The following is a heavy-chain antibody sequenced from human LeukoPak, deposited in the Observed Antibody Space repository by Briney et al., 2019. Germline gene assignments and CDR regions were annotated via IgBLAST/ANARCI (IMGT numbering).Heavy chain of an antibody. V-gene: IGHV1-24*01. CDR3: AAGRPLMVRGDVDY. CDR1: GYTLTELS. Sequence: ASVKVSCKVSGYTLTELSMHWVRQAPGRGLEWMGGFDPEDGETIYAQKFQGRVTMTEDTSTDTAYMELSSLRSEDTAVYYCAAGRPLMVRGDVDYWGQGTLVTVSS. J-gene: IGHJ4*02. CDR2: FDPEDGET. D-gene: IGHD3-10*01.